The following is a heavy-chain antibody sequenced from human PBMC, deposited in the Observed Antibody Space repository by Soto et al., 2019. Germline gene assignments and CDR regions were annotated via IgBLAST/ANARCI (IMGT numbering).Heavy chain of an antibody. J-gene: IGHJ3*02. D-gene: IGHD3-22*01. V-gene: IGHV4-59*01. Sequence: SETLSLTCTVSGASISSSYWSWVRQSPGKGLEWIGYVYYSGSTNYNPSLKSRVTISVDTSKNQFSLKLSSVTAADTAVYYCARGYYDSRGQSNTFDIWGQGTMVTVSS. CDR1: GASISSSY. CDR3: ARGYYDSRGQSNTFDI. CDR2: VYYSGST.